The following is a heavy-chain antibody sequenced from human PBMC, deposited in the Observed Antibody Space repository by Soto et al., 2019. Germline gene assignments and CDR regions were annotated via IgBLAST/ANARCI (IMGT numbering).Heavy chain of an antibody. V-gene: IGHV1-2*04. J-gene: IGHJ3*02. CDR1: GYTFTGYY. CDR2: INPNSGGT. Sequence: ASVKVSCKASGYTFTGYYMHWVRQAPGQGLEWMGWINPNSGGTNYAQKLQGWVTMTRDTSISTAYMELSRLRSDDTAVYYCARTYYYDSSGYYSGAFDIWGQGPIVTVSS. D-gene: IGHD3-22*01. CDR3: ARTYYYDSSGYYSGAFDI.